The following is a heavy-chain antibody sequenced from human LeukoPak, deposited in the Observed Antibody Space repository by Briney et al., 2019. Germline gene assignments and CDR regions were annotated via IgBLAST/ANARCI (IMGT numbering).Heavy chain of an antibody. V-gene: IGHV3-23*01. D-gene: IGHD6-19*01. CDR2: ISSTGGTT. CDR3: AKADGGQWPSSYYYYYMDV. Sequence: PGGSLRLSCAASGFTVSSYAMRWVRQAPGKGLEWVSSISSTGGTTYYADSVKGRFTISRDNSKNTLYLQMNSLRAEDTAVYYCAKADGGQWPSSYYYYYMDVWGKGTTVTVSS. J-gene: IGHJ6*03. CDR1: GFTVSSYA.